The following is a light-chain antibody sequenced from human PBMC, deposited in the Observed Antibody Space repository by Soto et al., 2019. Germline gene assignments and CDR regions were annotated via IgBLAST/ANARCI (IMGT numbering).Light chain of an antibody. V-gene: IGKV3-15*01. CDR3: QQYNNSWT. Sequence: EIVMTQSPATLSVSPGERATLSCRASQSISNNLAWYHQRRGQAPRLLIYGASNRATGIPARFSGSGSGTAFTLTLSSLQSEDFAVYYFQQYNNSWTFGQGTRLEIK. J-gene: IGKJ1*01. CDR2: GAS. CDR1: QSISNN.